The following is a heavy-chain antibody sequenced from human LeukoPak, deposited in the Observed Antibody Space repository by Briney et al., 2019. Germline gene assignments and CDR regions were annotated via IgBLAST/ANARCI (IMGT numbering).Heavy chain of an antibody. CDR2: INHSGST. J-gene: IGHJ4*02. Sequence: PSETLSLTCAVYGGSFSGYYWSWIRQPPGKGLEWIGEINHSGSTNYNPSLKSRVTISVDTSKNQFSLKLSSVTAADTAVYYCARGYYYGSGSYYKLDFDYWGQGTLVTVSS. CDR1: GGSFSGYY. D-gene: IGHD3-10*01. CDR3: ARGYYYGSGSYYKLDFDY. V-gene: IGHV4-34*01.